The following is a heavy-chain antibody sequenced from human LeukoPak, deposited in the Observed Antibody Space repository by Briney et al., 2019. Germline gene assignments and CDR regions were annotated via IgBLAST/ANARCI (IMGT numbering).Heavy chain of an antibody. Sequence: SVKVSCKASGGTFSSCAISWVRQAPGQGLEWMGRIIPILGIANYAQKFQGRVTITADKSTSTAYMELSSLRSEDTAVYYCARDREVVPAAFDYWGQGTLVTVSS. CDR1: GGTFSSCA. V-gene: IGHV1-69*04. CDR3: ARDREVVPAAFDY. CDR2: IIPILGIA. J-gene: IGHJ4*02. D-gene: IGHD2-2*01.